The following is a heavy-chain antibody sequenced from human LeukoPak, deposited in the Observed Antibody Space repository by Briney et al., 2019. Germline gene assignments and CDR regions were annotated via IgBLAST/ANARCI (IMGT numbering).Heavy chain of an antibody. V-gene: IGHV3-23*01. CDR2: ISGSGGST. D-gene: IGHD3-22*01. J-gene: IGHJ4*02. CDR3: AKGPNPLRYDSSGDY. CDR1: GFTFSSYA. Sequence: GGSLRLSCAASGFTFSSYAMSWVRQAPGKGLEWVSAISGSGGSTYYADSVKGRFTISRDNSKNTLYLQMNSLRAEDTAAYYCAKGPNPLRYDSSGDYWGQGTLVTVSS.